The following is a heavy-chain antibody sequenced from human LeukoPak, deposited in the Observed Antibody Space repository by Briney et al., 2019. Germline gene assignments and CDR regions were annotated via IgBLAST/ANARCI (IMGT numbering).Heavy chain of an antibody. V-gene: IGHV1-2*02. D-gene: IGHD3-22*01. CDR3: AGNYDSSGSLDY. J-gene: IGHJ4*02. Sequence: GASVKVSCTASGYTFTGYYMHWVRQAPGQGLEWMGWINPNSGGTNYAQKFQGRVTMTRDTSISTAYMELSRLRSDDTAVYYCAGNYDSSGSLDYWGQGTLVTVSS. CDR1: GYTFTGYY. CDR2: INPNSGGT.